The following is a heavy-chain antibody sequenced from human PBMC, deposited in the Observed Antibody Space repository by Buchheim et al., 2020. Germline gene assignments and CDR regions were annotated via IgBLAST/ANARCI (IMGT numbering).Heavy chain of an antibody. J-gene: IGHJ5*02. V-gene: IGHV4-30-4*01. CDR2: IYYSGST. CDR3: ARGSLLWFGELLREGSSWFDP. Sequence: QVQLQESGPGLVKPSQTLSLTCTVSGGSISSGDYYWSWIRQPPGKGLEWIGYIYYSGSTYYNPSLKSRVTISVDTSKNQFSLKLSSVTAADTAVYYCARGSLLWFGELLREGSSWFDPWGQGTL. CDR1: GGSISSGDYY. D-gene: IGHD3-10*01.